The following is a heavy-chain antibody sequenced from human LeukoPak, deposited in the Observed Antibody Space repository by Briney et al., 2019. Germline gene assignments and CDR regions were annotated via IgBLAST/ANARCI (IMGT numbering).Heavy chain of an antibody. CDR3: ASIYYGSGSYPSY. Sequence: SETLSPTCTVPGGSISSGGYYWSWIRQHPGKGLEWIGYIYYSGSTYYNPSLKSRVTISVDTSKNQFSLKLSSVTAADTAVYYCASIYYGSGSYPSYWGQGTLVTVSS. CDR1: GGSISSGGYY. J-gene: IGHJ4*02. CDR2: IYYSGST. D-gene: IGHD3-10*01. V-gene: IGHV4-31*03.